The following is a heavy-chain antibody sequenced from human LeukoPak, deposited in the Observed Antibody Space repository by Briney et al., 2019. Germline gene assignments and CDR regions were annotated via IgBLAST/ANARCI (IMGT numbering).Heavy chain of an antibody. Sequence: SETLSLTCAVYGGSFSAYYWSWIRQPPGKGLEWIGEINHSGSTNYNPSLKSRVTISVDTSKNQFSLKLSSVTAADTAVYYCARPIAAAGRLFDYWGQETLVTVSS. CDR2: INHSGST. D-gene: IGHD6-13*01. V-gene: IGHV4-34*01. CDR1: GGSFSAYY. J-gene: IGHJ4*02. CDR3: ARPIAAAGRLFDY.